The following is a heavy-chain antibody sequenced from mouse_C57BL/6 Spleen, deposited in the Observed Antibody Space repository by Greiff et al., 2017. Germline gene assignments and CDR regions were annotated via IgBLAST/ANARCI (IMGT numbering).Heavy chain of an antibody. D-gene: IGHD1-1*01. CDR1: GYTFTSYW. CDR3: ARLDGSSSYYAMDY. V-gene: IGHV1-69*01. J-gene: IGHJ4*01. Sequence: QVQLKQPGAELVMPGASVKLSCKASGYTFTSYWMHWVKQRPGQGLEWIGEIDPSDSYTNYNQKFKGKSTLTVDKSSSTAYMQLSSLTSEDSAVYYCARLDGSSSYYAMDYWGQGTSVTVSS. CDR2: IDPSDSYT.